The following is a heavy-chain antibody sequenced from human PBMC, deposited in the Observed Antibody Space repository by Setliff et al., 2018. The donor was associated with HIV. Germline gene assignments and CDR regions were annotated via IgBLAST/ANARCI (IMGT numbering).Heavy chain of an antibody. Sequence: PSETLSLTCTVSYGSISGHYWTWIRQPPGKGLEWIGYIHHSGGTQYNPSLMSRLTMSVDSSNNQFSLSLSSVTAADTAVYYCARLPDINSWPFDYWARGTLVTVSS. J-gene: IGHJ4*02. CDR3: ARLPDINSWPFDY. CDR2: IHHSGGT. V-gene: IGHV4-59*11. D-gene: IGHD6-13*01. CDR1: YGSISGHY.